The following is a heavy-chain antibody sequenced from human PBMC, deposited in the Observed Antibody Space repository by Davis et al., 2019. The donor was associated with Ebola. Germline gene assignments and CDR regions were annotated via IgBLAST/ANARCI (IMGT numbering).Heavy chain of an antibody. J-gene: IGHJ5*02. CDR2: ISTSSSYI. CDR3: ARVGPTNWFHP. CDR1: GFTFSSYS. Sequence: GESLKISCAASGFTFSSYSMNWVRQAPGKGLEWVSSISTSSSYIYYADSVKGRFTISRDNAKNSLYLQMNSLRAEDTAVYYCARVGPTNWFHPWGQGTLVTVSS. V-gene: IGHV3-21*01. D-gene: IGHD3-16*01.